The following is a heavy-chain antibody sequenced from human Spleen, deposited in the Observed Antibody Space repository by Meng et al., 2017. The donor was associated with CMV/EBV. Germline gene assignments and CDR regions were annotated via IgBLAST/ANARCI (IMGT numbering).Heavy chain of an antibody. CDR1: TLSKYA. V-gene: IGHV1-69*05. CDR2: IIPMFGTT. J-gene: IGHJ4*02. CDR3: ARGTYYYDGSDYSPDVIDY. Sequence: TLSKYAMSWVRQGHGQGLEWMGEIIPMFGTTNFAQKFQGRVTITTDESTNTAYMEMSSLRFDDTAVYYCARGTYYYDGSDYSPDVIDYWGQGTLVTVSS. D-gene: IGHD3-22*01.